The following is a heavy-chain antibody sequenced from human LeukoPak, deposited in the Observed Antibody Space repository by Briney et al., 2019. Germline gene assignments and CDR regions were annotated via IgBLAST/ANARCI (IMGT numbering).Heavy chain of an antibody. CDR3: TRAYTKLGFDR. J-gene: IGHJ5*02. Sequence: GGSLRLSCTASGFTFGDYAMSWFRQAPGKGLEWVGFIRGKAYGGTTEYAASVKGRFTISRDDSKSIAYLQMNSLTTEDTAVYYCTRAYTKLGFDRWGQGTLVTVSS. V-gene: IGHV3-49*03. D-gene: IGHD6-13*01. CDR1: GFTFGDYA. CDR2: IRGKAYGGTT.